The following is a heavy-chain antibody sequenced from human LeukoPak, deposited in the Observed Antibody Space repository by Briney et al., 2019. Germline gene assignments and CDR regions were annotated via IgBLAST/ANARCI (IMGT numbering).Heavy chain of an antibody. CDR3: ARGLPVPYYYDSSGYTEYFQH. CDR1: GYTFTSYG. J-gene: IGHJ1*01. Sequence: ASVKVSCKASGYTFTSYGISWVRQAPGQGLEWMGRIIPILGIANYAQKFQGRVTITADKSTSTAYMELSSLRSEDTAVYYCARGLPVPYYYDSSGYTEYFQHWGQGTLVTVSS. CDR2: IIPILGIA. V-gene: IGHV1-69*04. D-gene: IGHD3-22*01.